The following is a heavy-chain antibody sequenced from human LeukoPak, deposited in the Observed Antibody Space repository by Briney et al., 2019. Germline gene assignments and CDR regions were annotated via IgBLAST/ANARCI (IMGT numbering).Heavy chain of an antibody. CDR2: IKQDGSER. D-gene: IGHD6-19*01. CDR1: GFTFSSYW. J-gene: IGHJ4*02. CDR3: ARGAGCGY. V-gene: IGHV3-7*03. Sequence: PGGSLRLSCAASGFTFSSYWMTWVRQAPGKGLEWVANIKQDGSERNYVDSVKGRFTISRDNAKNSLYLQMNTLRDEDTAVYYCARGAGCGYWGQGTLVTVSS.